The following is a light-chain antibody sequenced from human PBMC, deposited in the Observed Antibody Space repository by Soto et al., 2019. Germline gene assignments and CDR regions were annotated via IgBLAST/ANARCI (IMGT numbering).Light chain of an antibody. J-gene: IGKJ1*01. CDR2: GAS. V-gene: IGKV3-20*01. CDR3: QQYGSSAWT. CDR1: QSVSSSY. Sequence: EIVLTQSPGTLSLSPGERATLSCRASQSVSSSYLAWYQQKPGQAPRLLIYGASSRATGIPYRFSGSGSETDFTLTISRLDDEDFAMYYCQQYGSSAWTFGKGAKVEIK.